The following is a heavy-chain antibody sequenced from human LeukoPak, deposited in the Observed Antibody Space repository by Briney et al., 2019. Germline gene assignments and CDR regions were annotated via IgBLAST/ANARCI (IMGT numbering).Heavy chain of an antibody. Sequence: GGSLRLSCAASGFTFSSYGMHWVRQAPGKGLEWVALISYDGSNKYYVDSVKGRFTISRDNSKNTLYLQMNSLRAEDTAVYYCATRYYDSSSSIDRWGQGTLVTVSS. CDR2: ISYDGSNK. CDR3: ATRYYDSSSSIDR. CDR1: GFTFSSYG. V-gene: IGHV3-30*03. D-gene: IGHD3-22*01. J-gene: IGHJ5*02.